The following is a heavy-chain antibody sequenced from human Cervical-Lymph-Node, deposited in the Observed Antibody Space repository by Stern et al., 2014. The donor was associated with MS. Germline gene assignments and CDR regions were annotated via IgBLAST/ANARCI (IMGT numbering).Heavy chain of an antibody. CDR3: ARGYCSGGSCYPPGY. J-gene: IGHJ4*02. CDR1: GGSISSGSYY. Sequence: LQLQESGPGLVKPSQTLSLTCTVSGGSISSGSYYWSWIRQPAGKGLEWIGRIYTSGSTNYNPSLKSRVTISVDTSKNQFSLKLSSVTAADTAVYYCARGYCSGGSCYPPGYWGQGTLVTVSS. CDR2: IYTSGST. V-gene: IGHV4-61*02. D-gene: IGHD2-15*01.